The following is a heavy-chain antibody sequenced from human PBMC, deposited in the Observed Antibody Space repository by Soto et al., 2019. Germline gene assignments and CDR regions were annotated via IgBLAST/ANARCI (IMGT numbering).Heavy chain of an antibody. V-gene: IGHV3-48*03. CDR3: AREELNCGGDCFAF. D-gene: IGHD2-21*01. CDR2: IGTSETNT. J-gene: IGHJ4*02. CDR1: GFTFSNYE. Sequence: EVQLVESGGGLVQPGLSLRLSCAASGFTFSNYEFNWVRQAPGKGLEWISYIGTSETNTYYAASVKGRFTVSRDNVKNSVYLQMNSLRAEDTAIYYCAREELNCGGDCFAFWGQGALVTVS.